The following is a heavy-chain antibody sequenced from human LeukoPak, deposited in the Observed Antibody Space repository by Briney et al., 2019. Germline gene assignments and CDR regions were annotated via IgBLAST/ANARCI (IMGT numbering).Heavy chain of an antibody. J-gene: IGHJ6*02. CDR2: ISYDGSNK. V-gene: IGHV3-30*18. CDR1: GFTFSSYG. Sequence: GGSLRLSCAASGFTFSSYGMHWVRQAPGKGLEWVAVISYDGSNKYYADSVKGRFTISRDNSKNTLYLQMNSLRAEDTAVYYCAKDPTGNIEISMTAMAYPYYYYGMDVWGQGTTVTVSS. D-gene: IGHD5-18*01. CDR3: AKDPTGNIEISMTAMAYPYYYYGMDV.